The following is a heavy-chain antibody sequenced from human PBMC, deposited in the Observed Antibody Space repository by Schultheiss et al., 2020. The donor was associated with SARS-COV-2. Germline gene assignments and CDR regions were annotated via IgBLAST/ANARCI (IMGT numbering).Heavy chain of an antibody. J-gene: IGHJ5*02. V-gene: IGHV2-5*01. Sequence: SGPTLVKPTQTLTLTCTFSGFSLSTSGVGVGWIRQPPGKALEWLALIYWNDDKRYSPSLKTRLTISKDTSKNQVVLTMTNMDPVDTATYYCAREGFWFDPWGQGTLVTVSS. CDR3: AREGFWFDP. CDR1: GFSLSTSGVG. CDR2: IYWNDDK.